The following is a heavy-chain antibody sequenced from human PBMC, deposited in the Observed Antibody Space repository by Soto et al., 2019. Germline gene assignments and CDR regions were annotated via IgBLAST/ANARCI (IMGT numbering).Heavy chain of an antibody. Sequence: QVQLVESGGGVVQPGRSLRLSCAASGFTFSSYGMHWVRQAPGKGLEWVAVISYDGSNKYYADSVKGRFTISRDNSKNXLCXQMNSLRAEDTAVYYCAKDGENGVLELTSWMWFDYWGQGTLVTVSS. D-gene: IGHD1-7*01. J-gene: IGHJ4*02. CDR2: ISYDGSNK. V-gene: IGHV3-30*18. CDR3: AKDGENGVLELTSWMWFDY. CDR1: GFTFSSYG.